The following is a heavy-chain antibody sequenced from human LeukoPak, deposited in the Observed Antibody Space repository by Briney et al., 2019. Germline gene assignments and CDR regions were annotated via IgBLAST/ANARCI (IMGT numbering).Heavy chain of an antibody. CDR2: IYPGDSDT. Sequence: GESLKISCEGSGYSFTSYWIGWVRQMPGKGLEWMGIIYPGDSDTRYSPSFQGQVTIAADKSISTAYLQWSSLKASDTAMYYCARTQSSRRQSIFDFWGQGTLVTVSS. CDR1: GYSFTSYW. J-gene: IGHJ4*02. V-gene: IGHV5-51*01. D-gene: IGHD3-3*02. CDR3: ARTQSSRRQSIFDF.